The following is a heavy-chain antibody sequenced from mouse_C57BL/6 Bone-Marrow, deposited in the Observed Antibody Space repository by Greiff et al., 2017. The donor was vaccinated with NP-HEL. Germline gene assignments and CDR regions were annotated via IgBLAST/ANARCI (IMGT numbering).Heavy chain of an antibody. D-gene: IGHD2-2*01. V-gene: IGHV5-9*01. Sequence: EVQRVESGGGLVKPGGSLKLSCAASGFTFSSYTMSWVRQTPEKRLEWVATISGGGGNTYYPDSVKGRFTISRDNAKNTLYLQMSSLRSEDTALYYCAREGDYGYEARAMDYWGQGTSVTVSS. CDR3: AREGDYGYEARAMDY. CDR1: GFTFSSYT. J-gene: IGHJ4*01. CDR2: ISGGGGNT.